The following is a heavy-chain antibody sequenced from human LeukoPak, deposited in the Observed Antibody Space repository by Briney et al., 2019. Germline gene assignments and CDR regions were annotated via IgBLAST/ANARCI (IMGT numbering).Heavy chain of an antibody. D-gene: IGHD2-15*01. J-gene: IGHJ5*02. CDR3: ARSIVVVVAATNNWFDP. Sequence: GASVKVSCKASGYTFTSYGISWARQAPGQGLEWMGWISAYNGNTNYAQKLQGRVIMTTDTSTSTAYMELRSLRSDDTAVYYCARSIVVVVAATNNWFDPWGQGTLVTVSS. V-gene: IGHV1-18*04. CDR2: ISAYNGNT. CDR1: GYTFTSYG.